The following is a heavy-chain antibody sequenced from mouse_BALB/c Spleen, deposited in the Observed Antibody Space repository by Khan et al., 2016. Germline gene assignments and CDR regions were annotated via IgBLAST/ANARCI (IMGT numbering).Heavy chain of an antibody. CDR3: TTGFAY. CDR1: GFTFSNYW. Sequence: EVALVESGGGLVQPGGSMKLSCVASGFTFSNYWMNWVRQSPEKGLEWVAEIRLISNDYATHYAESVKGRFTISRDDSKSSVYLQMNNLRAEDTGIYYCTTGFAYWGQGTLVTVSA. J-gene: IGHJ3*01. CDR2: IRLISNDYAT. V-gene: IGHV6-6*02.